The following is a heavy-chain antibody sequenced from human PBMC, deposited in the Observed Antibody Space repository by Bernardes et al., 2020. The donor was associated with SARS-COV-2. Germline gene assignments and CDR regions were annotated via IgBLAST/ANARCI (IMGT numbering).Heavy chain of an antibody. J-gene: IGHJ4*02. D-gene: IGHD2-21*02. Sequence: SETLSLTCTVSGGSISSYYWSWIRQPPGKGLEWIGYIYYSGSTNYNPSLKSRVTISVDTSKNQFSLKLSSVTAADTAVYYCARDSGGNSGHRYWGQGTLVTVSS. CDR2: IYYSGST. CDR3: ARDSGGNSGHRY. CDR1: GGSISSYY. V-gene: IGHV4-59*01.